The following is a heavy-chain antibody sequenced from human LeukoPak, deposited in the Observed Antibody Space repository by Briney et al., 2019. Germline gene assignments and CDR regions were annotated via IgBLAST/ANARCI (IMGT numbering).Heavy chain of an antibody. CDR3: ARDSGSYAIVYAFDI. V-gene: IGHV3-7*01. CDR1: GFTFISYW. D-gene: IGHD1-26*01. Sequence: PGGSLRLSCAASGFTFISYWMSWVRQAPGKGLEWVANIKQDGSEKYYVDSVKGRFTISRDNAKNSLYLQMNSLRAEDTAVYYCARDSGSYAIVYAFDIWGQGTMVTVSS. CDR2: IKQDGSEK. J-gene: IGHJ3*02.